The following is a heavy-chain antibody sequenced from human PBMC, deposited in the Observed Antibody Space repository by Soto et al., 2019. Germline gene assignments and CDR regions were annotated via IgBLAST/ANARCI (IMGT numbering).Heavy chain of an antibody. CDR3: ARDREGTANDLTFDH. CDR2: IWYDGSEK. V-gene: IGHV3-33*01. Sequence: QVQLVESGGGVVQPGTSLRLSCVASGFMLSAYGMHWVRQAPGKGLEWVAVIWYDGSEKYYADSVKGRFTISRDTSKNTLYLQMNGLRAEDTAVYYCARDREGTANDLTFDHWGQGALVTVSS. J-gene: IGHJ4*02. CDR1: GFMLSAYG. D-gene: IGHD3-3*01.